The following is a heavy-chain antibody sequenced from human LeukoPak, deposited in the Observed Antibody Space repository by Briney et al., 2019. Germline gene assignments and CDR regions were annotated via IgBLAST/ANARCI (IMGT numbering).Heavy chain of an antibody. CDR3: ARSLGVVVPAASP. Sequence: GESLKISCKGSGYSFTSYWIGWVRQMPGKGLGWMGIIYPGDSDTRYSPSFQGQVTISADKSISTAYLQWSSLKASDTAMYYCARSLGVVVPAASPWGQGTLVSVSS. J-gene: IGHJ5*02. V-gene: IGHV5-51*01. CDR1: GYSFTSYW. D-gene: IGHD2-2*01. CDR2: IYPGDSDT.